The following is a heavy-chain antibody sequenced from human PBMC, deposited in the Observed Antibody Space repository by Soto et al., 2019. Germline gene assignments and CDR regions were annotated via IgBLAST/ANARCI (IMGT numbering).Heavy chain of an antibody. V-gene: IGHV4-34*01. Sequence: SETLSLTCAVYGGSFSGYYWSWIRQPPGKGLEWIGEINHSGSTNYNPSLKSRVTISVDTSKNQFSLKLSSVTAADTAVYYCARVMCGGSCYKEYFQHWGQGTLVTVSS. CDR3: ARVMCGGSCYKEYFQH. CDR1: GGSFSGYY. J-gene: IGHJ1*01. CDR2: INHSGST. D-gene: IGHD2-15*01.